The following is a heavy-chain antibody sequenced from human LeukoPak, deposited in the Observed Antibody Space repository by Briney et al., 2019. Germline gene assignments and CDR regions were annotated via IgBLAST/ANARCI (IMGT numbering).Heavy chain of an antibody. J-gene: IGHJ4*02. CDR1: GYTFTSYG. CDR3: ATLGVTFDY. D-gene: IGHD2-21*02. V-gene: IGHV1-18*04. CDR2: ISAYNGNT. Sequence: ASVKVSCKASGYTFTSYGISWVRQAPGQGLEWMGWISAYNGNTNYAQKFQGRVTMTEDTSTDTAYMELSSLRSEDTAVYYCATLGVTFDYWGQGTLVTVSS.